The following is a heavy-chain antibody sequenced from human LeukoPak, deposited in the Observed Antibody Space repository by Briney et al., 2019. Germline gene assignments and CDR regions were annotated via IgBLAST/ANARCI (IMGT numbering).Heavy chain of an antibody. CDR2: ISYDGSNK. CDR3: ARDLYYYYYMDV. CDR1: GFTFSSYA. J-gene: IGHJ6*03. V-gene: IGHV3-30*04. Sequence: GRSLRLSCAASGFTFSSYAMHWVRQAPGKGLEWVAVISYDGSNKYYADSVKGRFTISGDNSKNTLYLQMNSLRAEDTAVYYCARDLYYYYYMDVWGKGTTVTVSS.